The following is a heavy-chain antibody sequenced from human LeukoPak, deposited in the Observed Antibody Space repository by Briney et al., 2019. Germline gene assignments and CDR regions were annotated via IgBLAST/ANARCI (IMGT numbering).Heavy chain of an antibody. CDR3: AKDLEPTAAGQIDY. Sequence: GGSLTLSCAVSGFTFSSYAMIWVRQAPGKGLEGVSAISGSGGSTYYADSVKGRFTISRDNSKNTLYLQMNSLRAEDTAVYYCAKDLEPTAAGQIDYWGQGTLVTVSS. V-gene: IGHV3-23*01. CDR2: ISGSGGST. CDR1: GFTFSSYA. D-gene: IGHD6-13*01. J-gene: IGHJ4*02.